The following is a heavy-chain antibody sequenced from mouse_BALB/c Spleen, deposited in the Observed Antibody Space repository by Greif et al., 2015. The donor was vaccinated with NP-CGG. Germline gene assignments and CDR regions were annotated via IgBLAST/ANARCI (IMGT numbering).Heavy chain of an antibody. Sequence: EVQLQQSGGDLVKPGGSLKLSCAASGFTFSSYGMSWVRQTPDKRLEWVATISSGGSYTYYPDSVKGRFTISRDNAKNTLYLQMSSLKSEDTAMYYCARDYGADYYAMDYWGQGTSVTVSS. D-gene: IGHD1-1*02. J-gene: IGHJ4*01. CDR1: GFTFSSYG. CDR2: ISSGGSYT. CDR3: ARDYGADYYAMDY. V-gene: IGHV5-6*01.